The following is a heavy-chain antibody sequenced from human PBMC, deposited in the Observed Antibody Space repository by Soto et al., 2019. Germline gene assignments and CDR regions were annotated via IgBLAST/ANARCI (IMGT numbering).Heavy chain of an antibody. CDR2: IFHSGST. V-gene: IGHV4-39*01. J-gene: IGHJ5*02. D-gene: IGHD1-7*01. CDR1: GGSITSSTYF. CDR3: ARRGTGTPFDP. Sequence: SETLSLTCSVSGGSITSSTYFWGWIRQPPGKGLEWIGSIFHSGSTYYNPSPKSRVTLSVDTSKSQFSLKLSSVTAADTAVYYCARRGTGTPFDPWGQGILVTVSS.